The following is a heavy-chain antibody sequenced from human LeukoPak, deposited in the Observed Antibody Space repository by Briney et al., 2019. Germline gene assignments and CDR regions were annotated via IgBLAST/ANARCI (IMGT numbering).Heavy chain of an antibody. V-gene: IGHV4-61*02. D-gene: IGHD1-26*01. CDR3: ARDDSIYSGSHNAFDI. CDR2: IYTSGST. J-gene: IGHJ3*02. Sequence: PSETLSLTCTVSGGSISSGSYYWSWIRQPAGKGLEWIGRIYTSGSTNYNPSLKSRVTISVDTSKNQFPLKLSSVTAADTAVYYCARDDSIYSGSHNAFDIWGQGTMVTVSS. CDR1: GGSISSGSYY.